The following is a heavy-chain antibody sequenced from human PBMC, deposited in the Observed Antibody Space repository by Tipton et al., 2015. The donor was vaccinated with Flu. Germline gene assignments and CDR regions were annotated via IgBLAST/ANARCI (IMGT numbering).Heavy chain of an antibody. V-gene: IGHV3-7*01. CDR2: IKQDGSEK. CDR1: GFSFSNSW. J-gene: IGHJ4*02. CDR3: SKSLDY. Sequence: GSLRLSCAASGFSFSNSWMDWVRQTPGKGLEWVANIKQDGSEKYYVDSVKGRFTISRDNAKNSLYLQMNSLRAEDTAVYYCSKSLDYWGQGTLVTVPS.